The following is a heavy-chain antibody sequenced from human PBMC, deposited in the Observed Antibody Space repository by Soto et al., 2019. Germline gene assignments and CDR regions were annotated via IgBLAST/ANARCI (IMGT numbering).Heavy chain of an antibody. V-gene: IGHV4-34*01. CDR1: GGFVSSGSYY. CDR2: RSHSGGT. J-gene: IGHJ3*02. CDR3: ARVERGTATTVVDAFDI. Sequence: QVQLQQWGAGLLKPSETLSLTCAVYGGFVSSGSYYWSWIRQPPGKGLEWIGERSHSGGTHFNPSLKSRVTISVDTSKYQFSLKMSSVTAADTALYYCARVERGTATTVVDAFDIWGPGTMVTVSS. D-gene: IGHD1-1*01.